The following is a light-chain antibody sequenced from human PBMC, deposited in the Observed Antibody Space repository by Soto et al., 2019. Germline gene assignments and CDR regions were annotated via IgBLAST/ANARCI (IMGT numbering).Light chain of an antibody. CDR1: SSDVGGYNY. CDR3: SSYTSRSTLEV. J-gene: IGLJ1*01. Sequence: QSVLTQPASVSGSPGQSITISCTGTSSDVGGYNYVSWYQQHPGKAPKLMIYEVSNRPSGVSNRFSGSKSGNTASLTISGLQAEDEADYYCSSYTSRSTLEVFGTGTK. CDR2: EVS. V-gene: IGLV2-14*01.